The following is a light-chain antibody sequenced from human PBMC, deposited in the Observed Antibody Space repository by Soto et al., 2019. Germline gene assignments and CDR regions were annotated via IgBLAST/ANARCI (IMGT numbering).Light chain of an antibody. Sequence: QSVLTQPPSVSGAPGQRVTISCTGGSSNIGAGYDVHWYRQFPGTAPKLLVYGNSNRPSGISDRFSASKSGSSASLAITGLGGWDEADYYRQSFETGLRAWVFGGGTKLTAL. V-gene: IGLV1-40*01. CDR2: GNS. CDR1: SSNIGAGYD. J-gene: IGLJ3*02. CDR3: QSFETGLRAWV.